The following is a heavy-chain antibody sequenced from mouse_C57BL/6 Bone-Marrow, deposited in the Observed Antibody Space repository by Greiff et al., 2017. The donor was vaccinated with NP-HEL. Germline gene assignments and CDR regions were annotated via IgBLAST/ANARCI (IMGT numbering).Heavy chain of an antibody. D-gene: IGHD1-1*01. CDR1: GFNIKDYY. CDR2: IDPEDGET. Sequence: VQLQQSGAELVKPGASVKLSCTASGFNIKDYYMHWVKQRTEQGLEWIGRIDPEDGETKYAPKFQGKATITADTSSNTAYLQLSSLTSEDTDVYYCARNPPFTTVVAPLDYWGQGTLVTVSA. CDR3: ARNPPFTTVVAPLDY. V-gene: IGHV14-2*01. J-gene: IGHJ3*01.